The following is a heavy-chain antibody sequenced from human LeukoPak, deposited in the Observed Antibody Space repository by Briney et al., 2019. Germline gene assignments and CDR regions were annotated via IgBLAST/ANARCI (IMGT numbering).Heavy chain of an antibody. V-gene: IGHV3-11*01. CDR3: ARADRTYYQGFYY. J-gene: IGHJ4*02. Sequence: GGSLRLSCAASGFTFSDYYMSWIRQAPGKGLEWVSYISSSGSTIYYADSVKGRFTISRDDAKNSLYLQMNSLRAEDTAVYYCARADRTYYQGFYYWGQGTLVTVSS. CDR2: ISSSGSTI. CDR1: GFTFSDYY. D-gene: IGHD3-10*01.